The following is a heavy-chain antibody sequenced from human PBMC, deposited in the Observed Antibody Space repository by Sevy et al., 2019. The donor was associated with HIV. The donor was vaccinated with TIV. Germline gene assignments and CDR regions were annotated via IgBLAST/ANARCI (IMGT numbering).Heavy chain of an antibody. CDR2: ISSSGSTI. J-gene: IGHJ6*02. Sequence: GGSLRLSCAASGFTFSDYYMSWIRQAPGKGLEWVSYISSSGSTIYYADSVKGRFTISRDNAKNSLYLQMNGLRAEDTAVYYCARDRVDTAMVLGYYGMDVWGQGTTVTVSS. D-gene: IGHD5-18*01. CDR3: ARDRVDTAMVLGYYGMDV. CDR1: GFTFSDYY. V-gene: IGHV3-11*01.